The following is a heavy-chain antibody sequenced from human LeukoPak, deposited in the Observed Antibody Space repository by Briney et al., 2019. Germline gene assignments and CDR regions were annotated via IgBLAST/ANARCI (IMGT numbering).Heavy chain of an antibody. V-gene: IGHV3-21*01. CDR1: GFTFSIYE. D-gene: IGHD3-10*01. J-gene: IGHJ3*02. Sequence: PGGSLRLSRAASGFTFSIYEMNWVRQAPGKGLEWVSSISSSSSYIYYADSVKGRFTISRDNAKNSLYLQMNSLRAEDTAVYYCAMYYYGSQGFPVAFDIWGQGTMVTVSS. CDR2: ISSSSSYI. CDR3: AMYYYGSQGFPVAFDI.